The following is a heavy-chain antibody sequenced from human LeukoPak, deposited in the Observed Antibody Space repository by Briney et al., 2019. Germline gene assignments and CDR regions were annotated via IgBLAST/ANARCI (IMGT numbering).Heavy chain of an antibody. V-gene: IGHV1-69*05. D-gene: IGHD4-11*01. Sequence: ASVKVSCKASGGPFSGLAIYWVRQAPGQGLELMGGIIPLFGTPDYAQKFQGRVTVTTDESTSTAYMELSSLRSDDTAVYYCARLMTTYYYFDYWGQGTLVAVAS. CDR1: GGPFSGLA. CDR2: IIPLFGTP. J-gene: IGHJ4*02. CDR3: ARLMTTYYYFDY.